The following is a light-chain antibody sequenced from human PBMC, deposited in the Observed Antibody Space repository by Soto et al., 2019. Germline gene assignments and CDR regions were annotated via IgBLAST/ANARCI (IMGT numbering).Light chain of an antibody. J-gene: IGKJ2*01. Sequence: EIVLTQSPGTLSLSPGERATLSCRASQSVSSTYLAWYQQKPGQPPRLLIYGASSRATGIPDRFSGSGSGTDFTLTISRLEPEDFAVFYCQQSGRSPSTFGQGTKLELK. CDR2: GAS. V-gene: IGKV3-20*01. CDR3: QQSGRSPST. CDR1: QSVSSTY.